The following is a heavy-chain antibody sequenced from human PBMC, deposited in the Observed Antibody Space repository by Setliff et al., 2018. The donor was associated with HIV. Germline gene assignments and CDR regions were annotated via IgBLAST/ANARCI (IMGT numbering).Heavy chain of an antibody. V-gene: IGHV1-18*01. CDR1: GYTFTSYG. CDR2: ISAYNGNT. CDR3: AREICITICWGPEAGSCYFDY. J-gene: IGHJ4*02. Sequence: ASVKVSCKASGYTFTSYGISWVRQAPGQGLEWMGWISAYNGNTNYAQKLQGRVTMTTDTSTSTAYMELRSLRSDDTAVYYCAREICITICWGPEAGSCYFDYWGQGTLVTVSS. D-gene: IGHD3-9*01.